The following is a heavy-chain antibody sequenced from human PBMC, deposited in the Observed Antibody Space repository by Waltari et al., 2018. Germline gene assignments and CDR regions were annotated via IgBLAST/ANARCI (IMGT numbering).Heavy chain of an antibody. CDR2: IKHDGSEK. Sequence: EVQLVESGGGLVQPGGSVRLSSDAAGSTFSSGWMSWVRQAQGKGLEWVANIKHDGSEKDYLDSVKGRFTISRDNAKNSLFLQMNSLRVEDTAVYYCAREDNVYNWFDSWGQGTLVTVSS. V-gene: IGHV3-7*01. CDR3: AREDNVYNWFDS. CDR1: GSTFSSGW. J-gene: IGHJ5*01. D-gene: IGHD3-10*02.